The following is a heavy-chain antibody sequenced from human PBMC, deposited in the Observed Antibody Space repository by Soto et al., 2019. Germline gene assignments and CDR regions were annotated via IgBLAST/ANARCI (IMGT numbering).Heavy chain of an antibody. J-gene: IGHJ6*04. CDR1: GGSFSGYY. V-gene: IGHV4-34*01. CDR3: ATXCCSNWNSRPAYYYGMDG. Sequence: SETLSLTCAVYGGSFSGYYWRWIRQPPGKGLEWIGEINHSGSTNYNPSLTSRVTISVHTSKNQFSLKLSSVTAADTAVYYCATXCCSNWNSRPAYYYGMDGGCKGPTVP. CDR2: INHSGST. D-gene: IGHD1-7*01.